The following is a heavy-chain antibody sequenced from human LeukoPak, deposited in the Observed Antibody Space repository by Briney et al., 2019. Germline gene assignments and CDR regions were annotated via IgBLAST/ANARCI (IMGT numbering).Heavy chain of an antibody. CDR3: ARDGSWLDYQFYFYMDV. D-gene: IGHD3/OR15-3a*01. CDR1: GFTFGSFV. V-gene: IGHV3-23*01. J-gene: IGHJ6*03. Sequence: PGGSLRLSCEASGFTFGSFVTSWVCQAPGKGLEWVSGISVGGHYIYSGDSVKGRFTISRDNSKNTLYIEMNSLRAEDTAVYYCARDGSWLDYQFYFYMDVWGKGTTVTVSS. CDR2: ISVGGHYI.